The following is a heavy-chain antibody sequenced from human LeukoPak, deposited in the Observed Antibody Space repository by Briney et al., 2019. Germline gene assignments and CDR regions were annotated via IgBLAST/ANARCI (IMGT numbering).Heavy chain of an antibody. CDR2: ISSSGSTI. V-gene: IGHV3-11*04. J-gene: IGHJ4*02. Sequence: GGSLRLSCAASGFTFSDYYMSWIRQAPGKGLEWVSYISSSGSTIYYADSVEGRFTISRDNAKNSLYLQMNSLRAEDTAVYYCAREVVTATLDYWGQGTLVTVSS. CDR3: AREVVTATLDY. CDR1: GFTFSDYY. D-gene: IGHD2-21*02.